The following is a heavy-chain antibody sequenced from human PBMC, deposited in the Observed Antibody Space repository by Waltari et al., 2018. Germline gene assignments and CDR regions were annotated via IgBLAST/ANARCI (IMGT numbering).Heavy chain of an antibody. CDR2: INSDGSST. Sequence: EVQLVESGGGLVQPGGSLRLSCAASGFTFSSHWMYWVRQTPGKGLVSVSGINSDGSSTSDADAVKGRVTISRDNAKNTLYLQMNSLRAEDTAVYYCVRDSSGTYWGQGTQVTVSS. CDR3: VRDSSGTY. V-gene: IGHV3-74*01. J-gene: IGHJ4*02. CDR1: GFTFSSHW. D-gene: IGHD3-22*01.